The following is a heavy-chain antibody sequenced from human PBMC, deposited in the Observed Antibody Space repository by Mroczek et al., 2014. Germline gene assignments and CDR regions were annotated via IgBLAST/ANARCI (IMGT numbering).Heavy chain of an antibody. J-gene: IGHJ4*02. CDR2: INHSGST. V-gene: IGHV4-34*01. Sequence: QVQLQQWGAGLLKPSETLSLTCAVYGGSFSGYYWSWIRQPPGKGLEWIGEINHSGSTNYNPSLKSRVTISVDTSKNQFSLKLSSVTAADTAVYYCARVTRSRGSAVTGLVDYWGQGTLVTVSS. CDR3: ARVTRSRGSAVTGLVDY. D-gene: IGHD4-23*01. CDR1: GGSFSGYY.